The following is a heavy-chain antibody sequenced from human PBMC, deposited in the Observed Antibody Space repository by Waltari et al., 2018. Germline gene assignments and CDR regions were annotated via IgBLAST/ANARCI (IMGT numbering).Heavy chain of an antibody. CDR1: GFFVSCAR. D-gene: IGHD2-21*01. J-gene: IGHJ4*02. CDR3: RVCGAGCSQRGGDY. CDR2: MRGEGTT. Sequence: GPVAECGGCLIQTGGSLPPSWAASGFFVSCARTAWVLPAPGKGLVWVSYMRGEGTTYYADSVKGRFTTSRDNSKKTLYLQMNTLRAEDTAVYYGRVCGAGCSQRGGDYWGQGTLVTVSS. V-gene: IGHV3-53*01.